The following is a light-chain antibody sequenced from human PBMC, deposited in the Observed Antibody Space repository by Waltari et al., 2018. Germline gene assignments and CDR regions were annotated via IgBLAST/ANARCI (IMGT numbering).Light chain of an antibody. CDR2: SAS. CDR1: QDISND. V-gene: IGKV1-16*02. J-gene: IGKJ3*01. Sequence: DIQMTQPPSSLSASVGDSLTITCRASQDISNDLAWFQQKPGKAPKSLIYSASNLQSGVPSNFSGSGSGTDFTLTINCLQPEDFATYYCQQYRSYPYTFGPGTKVAI. CDR3: QQYRSYPYT.